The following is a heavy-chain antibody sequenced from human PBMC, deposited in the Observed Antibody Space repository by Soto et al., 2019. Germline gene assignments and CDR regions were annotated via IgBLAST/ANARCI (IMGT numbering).Heavy chain of an antibody. Sequence: ASVKVSCKPSGYTFTSYGIHWVRQAPGQTLEWMGWINAANGDTKYSPKFQGRVTITRDTSASTAYMELSSLRSEDTAVYYCVRRHVSATGIDWFDPWGQGTLVTVSS. D-gene: IGHD6-13*01. CDR3: VRRHVSATGIDWFDP. CDR1: GYTFTSYG. J-gene: IGHJ5*02. V-gene: IGHV1-3*01. CDR2: INAANGDT.